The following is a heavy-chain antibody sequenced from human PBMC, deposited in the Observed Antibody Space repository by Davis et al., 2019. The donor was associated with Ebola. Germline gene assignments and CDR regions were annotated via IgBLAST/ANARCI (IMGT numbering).Heavy chain of an antibody. CDR3: ARAPPGSRFRLDY. D-gene: IGHD6-13*01. Sequence: GESLKISCVASGFTFSRSDMNWVRQATGRGLEWVSATGTTGDTYYPGSVRGRFTVSRDDAKGFFYLQMDSLRVEDTAVYYCARAPPGSRFRLDYWGQGTLVTVSS. J-gene: IGHJ4*02. CDR2: TGTTGDT. V-gene: IGHV3-13*01. CDR1: GFTFSRSD.